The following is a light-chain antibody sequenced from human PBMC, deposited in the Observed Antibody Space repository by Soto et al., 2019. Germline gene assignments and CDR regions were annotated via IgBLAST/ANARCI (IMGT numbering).Light chain of an antibody. CDR1: SSDVGGYNY. Sequence: QSALTQPASVSGSPGQSITISCTGTSSDVGGYNYVSWYQQHPDKAPKLIIYEVSDRPSGVSNRFSGSKSGNTASLTISGLQPEDEADYYCSSYTSSTTWLFGGGTQLTVL. J-gene: IGLJ3*02. CDR2: EVS. V-gene: IGLV2-14*01. CDR3: SSYTSSTTWL.